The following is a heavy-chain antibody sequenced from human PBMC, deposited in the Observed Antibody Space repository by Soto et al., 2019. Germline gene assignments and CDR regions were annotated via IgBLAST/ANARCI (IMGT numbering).Heavy chain of an antibody. D-gene: IGHD5-18*01. CDR1: GGSISSSSYY. J-gene: IGHJ6*03. V-gene: IGHV4-39*07. CDR3: AGLKGGKGYSYGYDTYYYYYYMDV. Sequence: PSETLSLTCTVSGGSISSSSYYWGWIRQPPGKGLEWIGSIYHSGNTNYNPSLKSRVTISVDTSKNQFSLKLSSVTAADTAVYYCAGLKGGKGYSYGYDTYYYYYYMDVWGKGTTVTVSS. CDR2: IYHSGNT.